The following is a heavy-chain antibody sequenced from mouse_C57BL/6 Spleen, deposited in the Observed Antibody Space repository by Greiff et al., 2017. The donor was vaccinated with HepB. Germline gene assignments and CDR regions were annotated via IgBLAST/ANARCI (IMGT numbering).Heavy chain of an antibody. Sequence: WVKQRGGQGGDWRGWMYARDGSTKYNEKFKGKATLTVDTSSSTAYMELHSLTSEDSAVYFCASYYSYYFAYWGQGTTLTVSS. J-gene: IGHJ2*01. V-gene: IGHV1-85*01. CDR2: MYARDGST. D-gene: IGHD1-1*01. CDR3: ASYYSYYFAY.